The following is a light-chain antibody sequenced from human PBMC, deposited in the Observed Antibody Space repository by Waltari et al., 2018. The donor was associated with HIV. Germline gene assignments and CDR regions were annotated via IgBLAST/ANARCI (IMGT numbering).Light chain of an antibody. V-gene: IGLV1-47*01. J-gene: IGLJ6*01. Sequence: PGQRVVISCSGSNSNVGKNYVSWFQQLPGAAPRLLIYRNDRRPSGVPGRFTAAKSGSSASLVISGLRSDDEAEYFCASWDDALSSWLFGGGTKWTVL. CDR1: NSNVGKNY. CDR2: RND. CDR3: ASWDDALSSWL.